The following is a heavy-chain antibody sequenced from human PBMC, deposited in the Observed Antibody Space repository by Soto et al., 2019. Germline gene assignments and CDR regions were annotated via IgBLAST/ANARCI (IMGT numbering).Heavy chain of an antibody. CDR3: ASRRDILTGYYTN. Sequence: SETLSLTCTVSGGSISSYYWSWIRQPPGKGLEWIGYIYYGGSTNYNPSLKSRVTISVDTSKNQFSLKLSSVTAADTAVYYCASRRDILTGYYTNWGQGTLVTVSS. D-gene: IGHD3-9*01. J-gene: IGHJ4*02. CDR2: IYYGGST. CDR1: GGSISSYY. V-gene: IGHV4-59*01.